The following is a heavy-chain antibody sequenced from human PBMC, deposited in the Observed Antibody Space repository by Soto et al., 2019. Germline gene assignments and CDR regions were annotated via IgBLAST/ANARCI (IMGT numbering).Heavy chain of an antibody. V-gene: IGHV3-33*01. CDR1: GFTFSSYG. J-gene: IGHJ6*02. CDR3: ARAGIAVAGSYYYYGMDV. D-gene: IGHD6-19*01. CDR2: IWYDGSNK. Sequence: TGGSLRLSCAASGFTFSSYGMRWVRQAPGKGLEWVAVIWYDGSNKYYADSVKGRFTISRDNSKNTLYLQMNSLRAEDTAVYYCARAGIAVAGSYYYYGMDVWGQGTTVTVSS.